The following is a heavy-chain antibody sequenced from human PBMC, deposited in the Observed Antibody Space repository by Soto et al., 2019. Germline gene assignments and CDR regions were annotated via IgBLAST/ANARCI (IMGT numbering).Heavy chain of an antibody. CDR2: IIPIFGTA. J-gene: IGHJ6*02. D-gene: IGHD3-16*01. CDR3: ARSRLGGTGDDCGMEV. CDR1: GGTFSSYA. Sequence: QVQLVQSGAEVKKPGSSVKVSCKASGGTFSSYAISWVRQAPGQGLEWMGGIIPIFGTADYAQKFQGRVTITADEATSAGYMELSRLGSEDTAVYYCARSRLGGTGDDCGMEVWGQGPTVTVSS. V-gene: IGHV1-69*12.